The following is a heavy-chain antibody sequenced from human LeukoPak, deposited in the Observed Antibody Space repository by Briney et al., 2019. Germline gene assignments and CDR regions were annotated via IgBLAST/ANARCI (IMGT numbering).Heavy chain of an antibody. CDR3: AKERFSSWHSNWFPP. Sequence: PGGSLRLSCATSGFTFSGHYMAWIRQAPGKGLEWISYISNNNRYTNYADSVKGRFTISRDNAKNSLYLQMDSLRAEDTAVYYCAKERFSSWHSNWFPPWGQGTLVTVSS. D-gene: IGHD6-13*01. CDR1: GFTFSGHY. J-gene: IGHJ5*02. CDR2: ISNNNRYT. V-gene: IGHV3-11*06.